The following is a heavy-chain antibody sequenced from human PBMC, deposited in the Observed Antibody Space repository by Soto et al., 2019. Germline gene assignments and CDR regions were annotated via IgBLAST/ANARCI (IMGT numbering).Heavy chain of an antibody. J-gene: IGHJ4*02. CDR2: IDGDGGTT. D-gene: IGHD5-18*01. V-gene: IGHV3-23*01. Sequence: GGSLRLSCAASGFNFGTFAMGWVRLSPGTGLEWVSAIDGDGGTTYYADSVKGRFTISRDNSKGSLYLQMGSPRVEDTALYYCAKDGHSYGRPQYFHYWGQGTLVTVSS. CDR3: AKDGHSYGRPQYFHY. CDR1: GFNFGTFA.